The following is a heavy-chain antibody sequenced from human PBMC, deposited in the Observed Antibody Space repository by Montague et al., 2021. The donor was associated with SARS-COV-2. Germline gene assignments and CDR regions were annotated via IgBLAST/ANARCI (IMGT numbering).Heavy chain of an antibody. CDR2: IDAGGGAV. CDR3: ARRNSGQHLVGSGWFDP. CDR1: GFTFGSYA. Sequence: SLRLSCATSGFTFGSYAMSWVRQAPGKGLEWLSGIDAGGGAVFDADSVKGRFTTSRDNYKDTLYLQMNNLTADDTAVYCCARRNSGQHLVGSGWFDPWGQGTLVTVSS. J-gene: IGHJ5*02. V-gene: IGHV3-23*01. D-gene: IGHD5-12*01.